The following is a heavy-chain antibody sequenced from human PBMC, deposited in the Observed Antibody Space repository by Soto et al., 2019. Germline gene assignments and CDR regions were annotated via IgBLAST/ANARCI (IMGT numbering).Heavy chain of an antibody. CDR3: AKGGQQWLVTSDFNY. D-gene: IGHD6-19*01. Sequence: VQLVESGGGVVQPGRSLRLSCAASGFTFSDYAMHWVRQAPGKGLEWVAVVSHDGRNTHYADSVKGRFTISRDSSTNTVSLEMTSLRAEDTAVYYCAKGGQQWLVTSDFNYWGQGALVTVSS. J-gene: IGHJ4*02. V-gene: IGHV3-30*18. CDR1: GFTFSDYA. CDR2: VSHDGRNT.